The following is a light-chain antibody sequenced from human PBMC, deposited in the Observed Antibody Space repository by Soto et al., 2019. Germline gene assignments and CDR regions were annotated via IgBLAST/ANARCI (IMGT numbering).Light chain of an antibody. V-gene: IGKV3-20*01. CDR3: QQYCSSSLT. Sequence: EIVLTQSPGTLSLSPGERATLSCRASQSVSSSYLAWYQQKPGQAPRLLIYGASSRATGIPDRFSGSGSGTDFTLTINRLEPEDFAVYYCQQYCSSSLTFGGGTKVEIK. CDR1: QSVSSSY. CDR2: GAS. J-gene: IGKJ4*01.